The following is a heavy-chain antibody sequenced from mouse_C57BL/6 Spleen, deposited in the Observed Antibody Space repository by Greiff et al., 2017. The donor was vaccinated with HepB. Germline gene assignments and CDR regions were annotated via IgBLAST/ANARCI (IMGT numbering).Heavy chain of an antibody. Sequence: EVKLLESGEGLVKPGGSLKLSCAASGFTFSSYAMSWVRQTPEKRLEWVAYISRGGDYIYYADTVKGRFTISRDNARNTLYLQMSSLKSEDTAMYYCTRALTGIFDYWGQGTTLTVSS. CDR3: TRALTGIFDY. D-gene: IGHD4-1*01. J-gene: IGHJ2*01. CDR1: GFTFSSYA. CDR2: ISRGGDYI. V-gene: IGHV5-9-1*02.